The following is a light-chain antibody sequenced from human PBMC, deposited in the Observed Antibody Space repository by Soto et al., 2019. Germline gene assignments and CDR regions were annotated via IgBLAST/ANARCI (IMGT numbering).Light chain of an antibody. V-gene: IGLV2-8*01. J-gene: IGLJ2*01. CDR2: EVS. CDR1: SSDVGGYNF. CDR3: SSYAGSNNLL. Sequence: QSALTQSSSASGSPGQSVTISCTGTSSDVGGYNFVSWYQQHPGKAPKLMIYEVSKRLSGVPDRFSGSKSGNTASLTVSGLQAEDEADYYCSSYAGSNNLLFGGGTKVTVL.